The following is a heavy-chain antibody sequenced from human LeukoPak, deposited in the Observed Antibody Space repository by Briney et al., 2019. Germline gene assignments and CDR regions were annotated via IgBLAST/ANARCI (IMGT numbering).Heavy chain of an antibody. V-gene: IGHV4-39*01. J-gene: IGHJ6*03. CDR2: IYYSGST. Sequence: SETLSLTCTVSGGSISSSSYYWGWIRQPPGKGLEWIGSIYYSGSTYYNPSLKSRVTISVDTSKNQFSLKLSSVTAADTAVYYCAPLSTIFGVVYHYMDVWGKGTTVTVSS. CDR3: APLSTIFGVVYHYMDV. CDR1: GGSISSSSYY. D-gene: IGHD3-3*01.